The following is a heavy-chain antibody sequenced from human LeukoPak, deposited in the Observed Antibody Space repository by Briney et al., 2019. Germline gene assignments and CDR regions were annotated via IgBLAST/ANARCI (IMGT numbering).Heavy chain of an antibody. J-gene: IGHJ6*02. CDR2: ISYDGSNK. Sequence: PGGSLRLSCAASGFTFSSYAMHWVRQAPGKGLEWVAVISYDGSNKYYADSVKGRFTISRDNSKNTLYLQMNSLRAEDTAMYYCARDSPHYYYYGMDVWGQGTTVTVSS. CDR3: ARDSPHYYYYGMDV. CDR1: GFTFSSYA. V-gene: IGHV3-30-3*01.